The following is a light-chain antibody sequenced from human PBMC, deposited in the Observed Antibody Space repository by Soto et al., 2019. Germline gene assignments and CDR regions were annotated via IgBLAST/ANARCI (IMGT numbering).Light chain of an antibody. Sequence: QSVLTQPPSVSGAPGQRVTISCNGSKSNIGANYDVHWYQQFPRTAPKLLIFNNAIRPSGVPERFSGSKSGTSASLAISGLQSEDEADYYCATWDDSLNGYVFGSGTKLTVL. CDR3: ATWDDSLNGYV. V-gene: IGLV1-40*01. CDR1: KSNIGANYD. J-gene: IGLJ1*01. CDR2: NNA.